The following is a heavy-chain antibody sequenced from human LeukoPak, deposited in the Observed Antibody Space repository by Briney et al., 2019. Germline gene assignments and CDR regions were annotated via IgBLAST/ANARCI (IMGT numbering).Heavy chain of an antibody. CDR2: IYYSGST. D-gene: IGHD3-10*01. V-gene: IGHV4-59*01. Sequence: PSETLSLTCTVSGGSISSYYWRWIRQPPGKGLEWIGYIYYSGSTKYNPSLKSRVTISVDTSKNQFSLKLSSVTAADTAVYYCARWAYGSGSYFYFDYWGQGTLVTVSS. J-gene: IGHJ4*02. CDR1: GGSISSYY. CDR3: ARWAYGSGSYFYFDY.